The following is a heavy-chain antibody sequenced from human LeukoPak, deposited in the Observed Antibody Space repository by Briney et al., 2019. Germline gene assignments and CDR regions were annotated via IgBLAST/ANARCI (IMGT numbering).Heavy chain of an antibody. D-gene: IGHD3/OR15-3a*01. CDR1: GFTFSSYW. J-gene: IGHJ3*02. CDR2: IQEDGSER. CDR3: ARGGPKGAFDI. V-gene: IGHV3-7*01. Sequence: PGGSLRLSCAASGFTFSSYWMTWVRKAPGKGLEWVVNIQEDGSERYYVDSVKGRFTISRDNAKNSVYLQMDSLRAEDTAVYYCARGGPKGAFDIWGQGTMVTVSS.